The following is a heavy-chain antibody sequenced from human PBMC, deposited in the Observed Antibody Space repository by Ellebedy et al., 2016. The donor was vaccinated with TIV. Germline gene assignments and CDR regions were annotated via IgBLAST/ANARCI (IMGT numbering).Heavy chain of an antibody. CDR2: ISSSGSTI. Sequence: PGGSLRLSCAASGFTFSDYYMSWIRQAPGKGLEWVSYISSSGSTIYYADSVKGRFTISRDNAKNSLYLQMNSLRAEDTAVYYCAKDRGGYTAMVPPDYWGQGTLVTVSS. V-gene: IGHV3-11*01. J-gene: IGHJ4*02. D-gene: IGHD5-18*01. CDR3: AKDRGGYTAMVPPDY. CDR1: GFTFSDYY.